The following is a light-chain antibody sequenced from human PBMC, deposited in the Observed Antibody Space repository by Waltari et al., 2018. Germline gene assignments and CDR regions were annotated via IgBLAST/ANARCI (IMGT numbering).Light chain of an antibody. CDR1: RTISIY. CDR3: QQSHSTPLT. CDR2: TAS. V-gene: IGKV1-39*01. J-gene: IGKJ4*01. Sequence: DIQMTQSPSSLSASVGDRVTITCRASRTISIYLNWYQQKPGKAPKLLIYTASTLQPGVPSRLSGSGSGTDVTLTISSLQPEDFANYYCQQSHSTPLTFGGGTKVAIK.